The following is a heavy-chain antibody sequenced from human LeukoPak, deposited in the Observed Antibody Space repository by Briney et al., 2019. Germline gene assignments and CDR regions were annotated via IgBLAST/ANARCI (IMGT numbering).Heavy chain of an antibody. CDR3: ARHASDCSSTSCQPYYYYYYMDV. D-gene: IGHD2-2*01. Sequence: SETLSLTCTVSGGSISSYYWSWIRQPPGKGLEWIGYIYTSGSTNYNPSLESRVTISVDTSKNQFSLKLRSVTAADTAVYYCARHASDCSSTSCQPYYYYYYMDVWGKGTTVTVSS. J-gene: IGHJ6*03. CDR2: IYTSGST. V-gene: IGHV4-4*09. CDR1: GGSISSYY.